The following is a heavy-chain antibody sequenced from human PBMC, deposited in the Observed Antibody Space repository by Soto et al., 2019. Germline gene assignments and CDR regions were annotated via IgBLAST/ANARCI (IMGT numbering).Heavy chain of an antibody. Sequence: GGSLRLSCAASGFTLTNYAMSWVRQAPGKGLEWVSGLSGSGRTTYYADSVKGRFTISRDTSKNTLYLNMNGLRAEDTAVYYCAKADALSAVYAIDYWGQGTLVTVSS. CDR3: AKADALSAVYAIDY. V-gene: IGHV3-23*01. J-gene: IGHJ4*02. D-gene: IGHD2-8*01. CDR2: LSGSGRTT. CDR1: GFTLTNYA.